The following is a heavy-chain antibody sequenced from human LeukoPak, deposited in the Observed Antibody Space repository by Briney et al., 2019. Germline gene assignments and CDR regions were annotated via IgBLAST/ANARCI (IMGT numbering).Heavy chain of an antibody. CDR1: EFTVGSNC. Sequence: GGSLRLSCAASEFTVGSNCMTWVRQAPGKGLEWVSIIYSGDTTYYTDSVKGRFTISRDNSKNTLYLQMNSLRAEDTAVYYCARDRFNGMDVWGQGTTVTVSS. CDR2: IYSGDTT. V-gene: IGHV3-66*01. CDR3: ARDRFNGMDV. J-gene: IGHJ6*02. D-gene: IGHD3-3*01.